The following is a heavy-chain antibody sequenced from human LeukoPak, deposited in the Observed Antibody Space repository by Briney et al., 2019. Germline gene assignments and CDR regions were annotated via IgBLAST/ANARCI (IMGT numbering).Heavy chain of an antibody. J-gene: IGHJ4*02. CDR1: GFTFSNYA. Sequence: GRSLRLSCAASGFTFSNYAMHWVHQAPGKGLEWVAVISYDGSNKYYADSVKGRFTISRDNSKNTLYLQMNSLRAEDTAVYYCARAPGPFTEYVFDNWGQGTLVTVSS. CDR2: ISYDGSNK. D-gene: IGHD1-14*01. CDR3: ARAPGPFTEYVFDN. V-gene: IGHV3-30*04.